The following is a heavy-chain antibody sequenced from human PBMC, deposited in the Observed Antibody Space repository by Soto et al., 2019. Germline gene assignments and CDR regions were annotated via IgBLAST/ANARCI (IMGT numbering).Heavy chain of an antibody. CDR2: IYYSGST. D-gene: IGHD5-12*01. CDR1: GGSISSYY. Sequence: SETLSLTCTVSGGSISSYYWSWIRQPPGKGLEWIGYIYYSGSTNYNPSLKSRVTISVDTSKNQFSLKLSSVTAADTAVYYCARWGEMATITKDYYFDYWGQGTLVTVSS. J-gene: IGHJ4*02. V-gene: IGHV4-59*01. CDR3: ARWGEMATITKDYYFDY.